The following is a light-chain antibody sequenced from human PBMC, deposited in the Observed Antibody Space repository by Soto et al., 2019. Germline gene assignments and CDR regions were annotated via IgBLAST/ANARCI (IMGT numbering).Light chain of an antibody. CDR2: EDT. V-gene: IGLV2-23*01. CDR1: SSDVGSYNL. CDR3: CSSAGRTTLV. J-gene: IGLJ2*01. Sequence: QSVLTQPASVSGSPGQSITISCTGTSSDVGSYNLVSWYQQHPGKAPKLMIYEDTKRPSGVSYRFSGSKSGNTASLTISGRQAEDDADDHCCSSAGRTTLVFGGGTQLTVL.